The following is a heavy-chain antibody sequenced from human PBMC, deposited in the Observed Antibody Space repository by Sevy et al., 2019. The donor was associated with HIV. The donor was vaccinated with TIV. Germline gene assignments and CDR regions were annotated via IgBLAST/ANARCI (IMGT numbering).Heavy chain of an antibody. CDR3: ARGSGVAFDY. D-gene: IGHD3-10*01. J-gene: IGHJ4*02. CDR1: GFPFSSHW. CDR2: INSDDTSI. V-gene: IGHV3-74*01. Sequence: GGFLRLSCEASGFPFSSHWMHWVRQGPGQGLVWVLGINSDDTSIPYADSVKGRFIISRDNVKNTLYLQMSSLRAEDTALYYCARGSGVAFDYWGQGTLVTVSS.